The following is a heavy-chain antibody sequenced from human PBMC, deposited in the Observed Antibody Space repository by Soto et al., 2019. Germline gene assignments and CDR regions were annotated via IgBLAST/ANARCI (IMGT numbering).Heavy chain of an antibody. V-gene: IGHV4-31*03. J-gene: IGHJ6*02. CDR3: AREAVSSTSWDKNYYYYGMDV. CDR2: IYYSGST. D-gene: IGHD2-2*01. CDR1: SGSISSGGYY. Sequence: QVQLQESGPGLVKPSQTLSLTCTVSSGSISSGGYYWSWIRQHPGKGLEWIGYIYYSGSTYYNPSLKSRVTISVDTSKNQFSLKLSSVTAADTAVYYCAREAVSSTSWDKNYYYYGMDVWGQGTTVTVSS.